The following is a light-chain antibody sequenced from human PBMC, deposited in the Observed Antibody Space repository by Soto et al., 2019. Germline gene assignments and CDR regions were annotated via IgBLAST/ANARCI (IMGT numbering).Light chain of an antibody. CDR2: KAS. V-gene: IGKV1-5*03. Sequence: DIQMTQSPSTLSASVGDRVTITCRASQSISSWLAWYQQKPGKAPKLLIYKASSLESGVPSRFSGSRSGTEFTLTISSLQPDDFATYYCQQYNGYSGALTFGGGTKVEIK. CDR1: QSISSW. CDR3: QQYNGYSGALT. J-gene: IGKJ4*01.